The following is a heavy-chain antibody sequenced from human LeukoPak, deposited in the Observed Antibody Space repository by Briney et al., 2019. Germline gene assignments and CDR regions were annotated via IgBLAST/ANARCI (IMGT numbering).Heavy chain of an antibody. D-gene: IGHD3-22*01. CDR3: ARNYDSSKDGNDY. CDR2: ISSYNGKT. CDR1: GYRFTSYS. J-gene: IGHJ4*02. V-gene: IGHV1-18*01. Sequence: ASVKLSCTASGYRFTSYSISWVRQAPGQGHEWVGWISSYNGKTNYGKNVQGRVAMTTDTSTSTAYMELRSLRSDDTAIYYCARNYDSSKDGNDYWGQGTPVTVSS.